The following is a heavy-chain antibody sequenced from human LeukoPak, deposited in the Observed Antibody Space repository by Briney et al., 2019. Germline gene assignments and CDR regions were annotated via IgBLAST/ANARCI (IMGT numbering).Heavy chain of an antibody. CDR1: GFTFSSYT. CDR2: ITRSSHFI. D-gene: IGHD3-16*01. Sequence: GGSLRLSCAASGFTFSSYTMNWVRQAPGKGLEWVSSITRSSHFIYYADSMKGRFTVSRDNAKNSLYLQMNSLRAEDTAVYYCARDDITFGGGPYYFDYWGQGTLVTVSS. J-gene: IGHJ4*02. CDR3: ARDDITFGGGPYYFDY. V-gene: IGHV3-21*01.